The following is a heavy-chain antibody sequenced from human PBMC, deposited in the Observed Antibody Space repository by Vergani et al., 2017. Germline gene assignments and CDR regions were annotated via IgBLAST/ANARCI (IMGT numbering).Heavy chain of an antibody. CDR1: GGSFSGYY. J-gene: IGHJ4*02. CDR2: INHSGST. D-gene: IGHD3-3*01. V-gene: IGHV4-34*01. Sequence: QVQLQQWGAGLLKPSETLSLTCAVYGGSFSGYYWSWIRQPPGKGLEWIGEINHSGSTNYNPSLKSRVTISVDTSKTQFSLKLSSVTAADTAVYYCARLPYDFWGGYPPYFDYWGQGTLVTVSS. CDR3: ARLPYDFWGGYPPYFDY.